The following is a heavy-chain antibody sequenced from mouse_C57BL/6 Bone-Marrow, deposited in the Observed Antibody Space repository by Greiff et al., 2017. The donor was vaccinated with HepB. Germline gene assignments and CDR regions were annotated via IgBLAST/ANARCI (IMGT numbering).Heavy chain of an antibody. J-gene: IGHJ2*01. CDR1: GYTFTGYW. V-gene: IGHV1-9*01. D-gene: IGHD1-1*01. CDR2: ILPGSGST. CDR3: ARFITTVVAPYSFDY. Sequence: QVQLQQSGAELLKPGASVKLSCKATGYTFTGYWIEWVKQRPGHGLEWIGEILPGSGSTNYNEKFKGKATFTADTSSNTAYMQLSSLTTEDSAIYYCARFITTVVAPYSFDYWGQGTTLTVSS.